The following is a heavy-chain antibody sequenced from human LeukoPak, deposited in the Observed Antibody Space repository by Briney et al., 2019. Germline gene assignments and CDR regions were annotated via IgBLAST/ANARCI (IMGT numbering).Heavy chain of an antibody. J-gene: IGHJ6*02. V-gene: IGHV3-74*01. CDR3: VQSGGMDV. CDR2: INSDGIST. CDR1: GFTFSRFS. Sequence: GGSLGLSCAASGFTFSRFSMHWVREAPGKGLVWVSRINSDGISTNYADSVKGRFTISRDNSKNTLYLQMNSLRAEDTAVYYCVQSGGMDVWGQGTTVTVSS.